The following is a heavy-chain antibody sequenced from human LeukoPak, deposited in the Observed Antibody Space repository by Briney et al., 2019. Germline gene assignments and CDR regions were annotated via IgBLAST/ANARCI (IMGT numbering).Heavy chain of an antibody. Sequence: GASVKVSCKSSGFTFTEHYIHWVRQGPGQGLEWMGYISPHSTFTSSPQEFQGRVTMTRDTSMTTAYMELTRLTSDDTAVYYCVREGEGPLSKDFDYWGQGTLVTVSS. V-gene: IGHV1-2*02. D-gene: IGHD2/OR15-2a*01. J-gene: IGHJ4*02. CDR2: ISPHSTFT. CDR3: VREGEGPLSKDFDY. CDR1: GFTFTEHY.